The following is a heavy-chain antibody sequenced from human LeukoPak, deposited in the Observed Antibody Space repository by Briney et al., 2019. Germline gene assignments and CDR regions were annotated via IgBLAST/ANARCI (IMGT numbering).Heavy chain of an antibody. D-gene: IGHD3-22*01. J-gene: IGHJ4*02. CDR2: ISYDGSNK. CDR3: AREYLEYYYDSSGYYDY. V-gene: IGHV3-30*03. Sequence: GRSLRLSCAASGFTFSSYGMHWVRQAPGKGLEWVAVISYDGSNKYYEDSVKGRFTISRDNSKNTLYLQMNSLRAEDTAVYYCAREYLEYYYDSSGYYDYWGQGTLVTVSS. CDR1: GFTFSSYG.